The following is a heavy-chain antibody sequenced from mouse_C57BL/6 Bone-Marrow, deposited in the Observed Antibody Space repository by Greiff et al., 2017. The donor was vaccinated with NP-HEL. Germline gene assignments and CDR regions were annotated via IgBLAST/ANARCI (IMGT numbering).Heavy chain of an antibody. J-gene: IGHJ2*01. Sequence: VQLVESGAELVKPGASVKISCKASGYAFSSYWMNWVKQRPGKGLEWIGQIYPGDGDTNYNGKFKGKATLTADKSSRPSYIQLSSLTSEDSAVYFCARYYGSSYYFDYWGQGTTLTVSA. CDR1: GYAFSSYW. V-gene: IGHV1-80*01. CDR3: ARYYGSSYYFDY. D-gene: IGHD1-1*01. CDR2: IYPGDGDT.